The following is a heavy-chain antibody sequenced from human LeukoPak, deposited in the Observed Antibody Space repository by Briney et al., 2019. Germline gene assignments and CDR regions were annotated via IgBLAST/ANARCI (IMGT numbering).Heavy chain of an antibody. V-gene: IGHV1-46*01. CDR2: INPSGGST. D-gene: IGHD6-19*01. CDR3: GRDGWGYYYYYGMDV. CDR1: GYTFTSYY. Sequence: ASVKVSCKASGYTFTSYYMHWVRQAPGQGLEWMGIINPSGGSTSYAQKFQGRVTMTRDTSTSTVYMELSSLRSEDTAVYYCGRDGWGYYYYYGMDVWGQGTTVTVSS. J-gene: IGHJ6*02.